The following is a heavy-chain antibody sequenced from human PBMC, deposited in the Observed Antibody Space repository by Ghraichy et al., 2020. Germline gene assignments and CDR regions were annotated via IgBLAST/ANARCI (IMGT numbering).Heavy chain of an antibody. D-gene: IGHD2-21*02. J-gene: IGHJ3*02. V-gene: IGHV3-53*01. CDR1: GFTVSNSY. CDR2: IYGGGSI. Sequence: GGSLRLSCAASGFTVSNSYMSWVRQAPGKGLSWVSTIYGGGSIYYADSVKGRFTISRDNAKNTLYLQMDRLRAEDTAVYYCATDTFGDPGCAFDIWGQGTMVTVSS. CDR3: ATDTFGDPGCAFDI.